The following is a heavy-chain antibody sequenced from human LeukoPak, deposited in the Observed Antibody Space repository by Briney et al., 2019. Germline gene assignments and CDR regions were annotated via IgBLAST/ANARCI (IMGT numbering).Heavy chain of an antibody. CDR2: IIPIFGTA. D-gene: IGHD2-15*01. CDR3: ARGSGFCSGGSCRNWFDP. V-gene: IGHV1-69*13. Sequence: SVKVSCKASGGTFSSYAISWVRQAPGQGLEWMGGIIPIFGTANYAQKFQGRVTITADESTSTAYMELSSLRSEDTAVYYCARGSGFCSGGSCRNWFDPWGQGTLVTVSS. CDR1: GGTFSSYA. J-gene: IGHJ5*02.